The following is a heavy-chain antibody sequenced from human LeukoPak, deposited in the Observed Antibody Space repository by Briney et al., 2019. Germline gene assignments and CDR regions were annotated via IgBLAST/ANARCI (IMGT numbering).Heavy chain of an antibody. V-gene: IGHV3-23*01. D-gene: IGHD6-19*01. Sequence: GGSLRLSCAASGFTFSSYAMSWVRQAPGKGLEWVSAISGSGGSTYYADSVKGRFTISRDNSKNTLYLQMNSLRAEDTAVYYCAEDREGFAQWSWGYWGQGTLVTVSS. CDR2: ISGSGGST. CDR1: GFTFSSYA. CDR3: AEDREGFAQWSWGY. J-gene: IGHJ4*02.